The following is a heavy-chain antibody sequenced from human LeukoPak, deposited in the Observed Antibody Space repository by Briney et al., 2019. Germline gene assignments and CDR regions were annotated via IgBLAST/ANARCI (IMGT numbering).Heavy chain of an antibody. CDR1: RFTFRNAW. Sequence: PGGSLRLSCAASRFTFRNAWMSWVRQAQGNGLECVGRIKSRSEGGTTEYAAPVKGRFTISRDDSKNTLYLQINSLKTEDTAVYYCADLGDYAVGWGQGTLVTVSS. CDR2: IKSRSEGGTT. D-gene: IGHD4-17*01. CDR3: ADLGDYAVG. J-gene: IGHJ4*02. V-gene: IGHV3-15*01.